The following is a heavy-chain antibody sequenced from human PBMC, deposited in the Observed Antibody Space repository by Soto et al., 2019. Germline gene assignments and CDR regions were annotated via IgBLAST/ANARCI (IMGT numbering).Heavy chain of an antibody. Sequence: KPSETLSLTCTVSGGSVSSGSYYWSWIRQPPGKGLEWIGYIYYSGSTNYNPSLKSRVTISVDTSKNQFSLKLSSVTAADTAVYYCARGGIVVVPAAMHPWGQGTLVTVSS. D-gene: IGHD2-2*01. CDR1: GGSVSSGSYY. V-gene: IGHV4-61*01. CDR2: IYYSGST. CDR3: ARGGIVVVPAAMHP. J-gene: IGHJ5*02.